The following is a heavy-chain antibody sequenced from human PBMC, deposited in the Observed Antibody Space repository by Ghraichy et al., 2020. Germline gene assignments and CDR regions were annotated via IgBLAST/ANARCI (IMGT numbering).Heavy chain of an antibody. D-gene: IGHD3-22*01. Sequence: GGSLRLSCAASGFNFRNYEMIWVRQAPGKGLEWVSYVSSGGTTLFYADSVKGRFTISRDNAQNSLYLQMESLRAEDTALYYCAGTNTIIDLGGKTIIDFWGQGTLVTVSS. CDR3: AGTNTIIDLGGKTIIDF. J-gene: IGHJ4*02. V-gene: IGHV3-48*03. CDR2: VSSGGTTL. CDR1: GFNFRNYE.